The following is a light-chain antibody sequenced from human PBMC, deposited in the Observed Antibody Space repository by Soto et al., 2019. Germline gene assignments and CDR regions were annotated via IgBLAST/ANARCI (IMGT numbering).Light chain of an antibody. CDR3: QQYGSSPRT. J-gene: IGKJ1*01. V-gene: IGKV3-20*01. Sequence: EIVLTQSPGALSLSPGERATLCCRASQSVRNNYLAWYQQKPGQAPSLLIYGTSNRATGLPDRFSGSGSGTDFTLTISRLEPEDFAVYYCQQYGSSPRTFGQGTKVDIK. CDR1: QSVRNNY. CDR2: GTS.